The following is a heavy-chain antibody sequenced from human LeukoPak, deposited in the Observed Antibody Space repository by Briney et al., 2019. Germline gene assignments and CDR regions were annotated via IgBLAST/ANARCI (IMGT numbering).Heavy chain of an antibody. CDR2: IYSGGST. V-gene: IGHV3-53*01. CDR3: ASHYDSSGCYSADY. CDR1: GFTVSSNY. Sequence: GGSLRLSCAASGFTVSSNYMSWVRQAPGKGLEWVSVIYSGGSTYYADSVKGRFTISRDNSKNTLYLQMNSLRAEDTAVYYCASHYDSSGCYSADYWGQGTLVTVSS. J-gene: IGHJ4*02. D-gene: IGHD3-22*01.